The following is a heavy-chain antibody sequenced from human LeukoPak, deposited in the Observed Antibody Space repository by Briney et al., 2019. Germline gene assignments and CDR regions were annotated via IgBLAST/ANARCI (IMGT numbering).Heavy chain of an antibody. CDR2: ISTSSSYI. Sequence: GGSLRLSCAASGFTFSSYSMNWVRQAPGKGLEWVSFISTSSSYIHNADSVKGRFTISRDNAENSLYLQMNSLRAEDTAVYYCAKRHGDNYYYYYYMDVWGKGTTVTVSS. CDR3: AKRHGDNYYYYYYMDV. V-gene: IGHV3-21*04. J-gene: IGHJ6*03. CDR1: GFTFSSYS. D-gene: IGHD4-17*01.